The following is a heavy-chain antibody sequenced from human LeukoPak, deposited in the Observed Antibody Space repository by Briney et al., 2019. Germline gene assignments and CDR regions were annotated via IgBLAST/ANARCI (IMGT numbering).Heavy chain of an antibody. Sequence: GGSLRLSCAASGFTFSSYTMNWVRQAPGKGLEWVSSISGSSRHKYYADSVKGRFTISRDNAKNSLYLQMNSLRAEDTAVYYCARTANFVAGYYIDYWGQGTLVTVSS. CDR1: GFTFSSYT. CDR3: ARTANFVAGYYIDY. V-gene: IGHV3-21*01. J-gene: IGHJ4*02. CDR2: ISGSSRHK. D-gene: IGHD2/OR15-2a*01.